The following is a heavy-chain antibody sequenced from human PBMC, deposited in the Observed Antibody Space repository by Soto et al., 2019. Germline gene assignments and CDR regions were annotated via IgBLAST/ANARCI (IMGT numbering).Heavy chain of an antibody. CDR2: ISSSGSTI. V-gene: IGHV3-11*01. CDR1: GFTFSDYY. CDR3: ARIVPAAIYVDY. D-gene: IGHD2-2*01. J-gene: IGHJ4*02. Sequence: GGSLRLSCAASGFTFSDYYMSWIRQAPGKGLEWVSYISSSGSTIYYADSVKGRFTISRDDAKNSLYLQMNSLRAEDTAVYYCARIVPAAIYVDYWGQGTLVTVSS.